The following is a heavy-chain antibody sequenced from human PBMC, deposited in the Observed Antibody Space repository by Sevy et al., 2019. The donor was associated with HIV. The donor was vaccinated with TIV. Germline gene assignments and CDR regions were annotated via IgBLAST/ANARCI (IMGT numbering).Heavy chain of an antibody. D-gene: IGHD6-13*01. CDR3: ARDIDSGYSSSY. CDR2: VNPNSGST. CDR1: GYIFTDYY. V-gene: IGHV1-2*06. Sequence: ASLKVAGKASGYIFTDYYLHWVRQAPGQGLEWMGRVNPNSGSTDYAQKFQDRVTMTRDTSISTAYMELNRLGPDDSAIYYCARDIDSGYSSSYWGQGTLVTVSS. J-gene: IGHJ4*02.